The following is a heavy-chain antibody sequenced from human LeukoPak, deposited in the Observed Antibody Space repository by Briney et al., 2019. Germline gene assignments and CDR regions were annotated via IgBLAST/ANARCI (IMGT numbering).Heavy chain of an antibody. CDR3: ARGSRATLGELPDY. CDR2: ISSNGGST. V-gene: IGHV3-64*02. J-gene: IGHJ4*02. Sequence: GGSLRLSCAASGFTFSSYAMDWVRQARGKGLEYVSAISSNGGSTYYADSVKGRFTISRDNSKNTLYLQMGSLRAGDMAVYYCARGSRATLGELPDYWGQGTLVTVSS. CDR1: GFTFSSYA. D-gene: IGHD3-10*01.